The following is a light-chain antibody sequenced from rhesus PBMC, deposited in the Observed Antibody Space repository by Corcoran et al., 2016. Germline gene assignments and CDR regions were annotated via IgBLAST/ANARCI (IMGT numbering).Light chain of an antibody. CDR1: RGINIY. J-gene: IGKJ4*01. V-gene: IGKV1-43*02. CDR3: LQYHSEPLT. Sequence: DIQMTQSPSSLSASVGDRVIITCRASRGINIYLNWYQQKPGKAPKRLMFGASNLEDGVPSRFSGTGSGTDFTRTISSLQPEDFGTYYCLQYHSEPLTFGGGTKVEIK. CDR2: GAS.